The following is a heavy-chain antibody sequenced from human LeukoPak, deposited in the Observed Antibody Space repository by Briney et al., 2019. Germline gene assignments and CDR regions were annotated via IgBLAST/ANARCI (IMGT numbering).Heavy chain of an antibody. V-gene: IGHV1-69*06. CDR3: ARVIVPGLNFDY. J-gene: IGHJ4*02. D-gene: IGHD3-16*02. CDR1: GYTFTSYG. Sequence: SVKVSCKASGYTFTSYGISWVRQAPGQGLEWMGGIIPIFGTANYAQKFQGRVTITADKSTSTAYMELSSLRSEDTAVYYCARVIVPGLNFDYWGQGTLVTVSS. CDR2: IIPIFGTA.